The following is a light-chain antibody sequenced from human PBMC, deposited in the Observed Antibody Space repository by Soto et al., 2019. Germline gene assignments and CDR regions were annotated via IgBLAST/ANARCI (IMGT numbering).Light chain of an antibody. CDR3: QQYGRSPYT. V-gene: IGKV3-20*01. J-gene: IGKJ2*01. CDR2: GAS. Sequence: EIVVTQSPGTLSLSPGEGATLSCRASQSVSSNYVAWYQQKPGQAPRLLIYGASSRATGIPDRFSGSGSGTDFTLTISRLDPEDFAVYYCQQYGRSPYTFGQGTKLEIK. CDR1: QSVSSNY.